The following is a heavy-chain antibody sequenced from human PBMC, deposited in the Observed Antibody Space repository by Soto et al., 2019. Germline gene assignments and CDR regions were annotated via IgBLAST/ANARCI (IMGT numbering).Heavy chain of an antibody. CDR2: INPSLGRA. CDR3: ARAPYSYTSFFFDY. D-gene: IGHD1-26*01. Sequence: ASVKVSCKASGYTFTAYHMHWVRQAPGQGLEWMGIINPSLGRANYALKFQDRVAMTWDTSTSTVYMELTSLRSDDTAVYYCARAPYSYTSFFFDYWGQGTLVTVSS. J-gene: IGHJ4*02. V-gene: IGHV1-46*01. CDR1: GYTFTAYH.